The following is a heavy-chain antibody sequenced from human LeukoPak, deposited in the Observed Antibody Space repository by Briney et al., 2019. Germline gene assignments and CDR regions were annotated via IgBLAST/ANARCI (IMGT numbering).Heavy chain of an antibody. CDR3: VTGGGSFSLGY. V-gene: IGHV3-74*01. J-gene: IGHJ4*02. D-gene: IGHD1-26*01. CDR2: INTDASST. CDR1: GITFNAYY. Sequence: PGGSLRLSCAASGITFNAYYMHWVRQVPGKGLVWVSRINTDASSTSYADSVKGRFTISRDNAKNTAYMQMNSLRAEDTAVYYCVTGGGSFSLGYWGQGSLVTVSS.